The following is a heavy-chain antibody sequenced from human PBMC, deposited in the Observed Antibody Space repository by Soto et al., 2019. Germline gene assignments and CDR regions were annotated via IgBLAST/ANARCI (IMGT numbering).Heavy chain of an antibody. CDR2: IYHSGST. Sequence: QLQLQESGSGLVKPSQTLSLTCAVSGVSISSGGYSWSWIRQPPGKGLEWLGYIYHSGSTYYTPSLKSRVTISVDRSKNQFSLKLSSVTAADTAVYYCAKEVDRNYYGSGGPDYWGQGTLVTVSS. CDR3: AKEVDRNYYGSGGPDY. CDR1: GVSISSGGYS. D-gene: IGHD3-10*01. J-gene: IGHJ4*02. V-gene: IGHV4-30-2*01.